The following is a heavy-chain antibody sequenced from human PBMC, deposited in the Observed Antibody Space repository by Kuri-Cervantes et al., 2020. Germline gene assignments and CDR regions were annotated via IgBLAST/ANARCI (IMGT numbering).Heavy chain of an antibody. CDR3: AKPHDYGDSYYYYGMDV. D-gene: IGHD4-17*01. CDR1: GFTFSSYA. J-gene: IGHJ6*02. CDR2: ISYDGSNK. Sequence: GESLKISCAASGFTFSSYAMHWVRQAPGKGLEWVAVISYDGSNKYYADSVKGRFTISRDNSKNTLYLQMNSLRAEDTAVYYCAKPHDYGDSYYYYGMDVWGQGTTVTVSS. V-gene: IGHV3-30-3*02.